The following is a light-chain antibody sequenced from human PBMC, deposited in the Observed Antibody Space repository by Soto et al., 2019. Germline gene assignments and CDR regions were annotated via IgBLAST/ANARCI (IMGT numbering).Light chain of an antibody. CDR3: QEYDGAPIT. V-gene: IGKV3-20*01. J-gene: IGKJ5*01. CDR2: DAS. CDR1: QSIRSER. Sequence: ELVLTQSPDTLSLSPGERATLSCRASQSIRSERLAWYQQKPGQAPRIVIFDASNRASGMPERLSGSGSGTDLTLTIASLEPEDFAVYYCQEYDGAPITFGLGTRLEIK.